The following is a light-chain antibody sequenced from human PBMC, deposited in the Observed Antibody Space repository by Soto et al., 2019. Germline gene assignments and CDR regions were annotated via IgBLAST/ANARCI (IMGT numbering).Light chain of an antibody. CDR1: QTISSW. CDR3: QHYNSYSEA. V-gene: IGKV1-5*03. CDR2: KAS. Sequence: IQLTQSPSTLSGSVGDRVTISRRASQTISSWLAWYQQKPGKAPKILIYKASTLKSGVPSRFSGSGSGTEFTLTISRLQPDDFETYYCQHYNSYSEAFGQGTKVDIK. J-gene: IGKJ1*01.